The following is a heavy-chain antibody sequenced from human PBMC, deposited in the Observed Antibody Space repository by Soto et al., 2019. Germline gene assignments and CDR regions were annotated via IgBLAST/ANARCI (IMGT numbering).Heavy chain of an antibody. Sequence: QVQLQESGPGLVKPSGTLSLTCAVSGGSISSSNWWSWVRQPPGKGLEWIGEIYHSGSTNYNPSLKSRVTISVDKSKNQFSLKLSSVTAADTAVYYCARVLIVVVPAASSIPNWFDPWGQGTLVTVSS. CDR2: IYHSGST. CDR3: ARVLIVVVPAASSIPNWFDP. CDR1: GGSISSSNW. V-gene: IGHV4-4*02. D-gene: IGHD2-2*01. J-gene: IGHJ5*02.